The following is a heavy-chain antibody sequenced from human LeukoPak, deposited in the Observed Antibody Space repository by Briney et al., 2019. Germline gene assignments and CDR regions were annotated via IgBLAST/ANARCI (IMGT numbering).Heavy chain of an antibody. D-gene: IGHD3-22*01. CDR3: AKGYYYDSSGLTFDY. Sequence: GGSLRLSCAASGFTFSSYWMSWVRQAPGKGLEWVANIKQDGSEKYYVDSVKGRFTISRDNAKNTLYLQMNSLRAEDTAVYYCAKGYYYDSSGLTFDYWGQGTLVTVSS. V-gene: IGHV3-7*03. CDR2: IKQDGSEK. CDR1: GFTFSSYW. J-gene: IGHJ4*02.